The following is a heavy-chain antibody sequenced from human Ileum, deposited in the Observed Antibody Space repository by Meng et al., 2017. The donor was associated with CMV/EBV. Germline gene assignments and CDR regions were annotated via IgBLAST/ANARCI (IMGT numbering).Heavy chain of an antibody. Sequence: SCAVSGFTFSSYWMSWVRQAPGKGLEWVANIKQDGSENYYVDSVQGRCTISRDNTKNSLYLQMNSLRAEDTAVYYCAREGLQLWLKIYYYYYGMDVWGQGTTVTVSS. V-gene: IGHV3-7*01. CDR3: AREGLQLWLKIYYYYYGMDV. J-gene: IGHJ6*02. CDR2: IKQDGSEN. CDR1: GFTFSSYW. D-gene: IGHD5-18*01.